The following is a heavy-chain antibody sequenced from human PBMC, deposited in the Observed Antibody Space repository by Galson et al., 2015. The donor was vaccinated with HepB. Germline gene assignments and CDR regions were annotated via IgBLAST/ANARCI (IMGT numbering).Heavy chain of an antibody. J-gene: IGHJ4*02. Sequence: SETLSLTCAVYGGSFSGYYWSWIRQPPGKGLEWIGEINHSGSTNYNPSLKSRVTISVDTSKNQFSLKLSSVTAADTAVYYCARWTYPGYSSSWPYFDYWGQGTLVTVSS. D-gene: IGHD6-13*01. CDR3: ARWTYPGYSSSWPYFDY. CDR1: GGSFSGYY. V-gene: IGHV4-34*01. CDR2: INHSGST.